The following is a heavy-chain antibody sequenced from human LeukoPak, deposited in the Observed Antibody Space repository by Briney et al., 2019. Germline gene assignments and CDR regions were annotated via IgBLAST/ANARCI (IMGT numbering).Heavy chain of an antibody. V-gene: IGHV4-4*07. CDR1: GGSISSYY. D-gene: IGHD3-3*01. J-gene: IGHJ3*02. Sequence: SETLSLTCTVSGGSISSYYWSWIRQPAGKGLEWIGRIYTSGSTNYNPSLKSRVTMSVDTSKNQFSLKLSSVTAADTAVYYCAREHDFWSNSQDAFDIWGQGTMVTVSS. CDR3: AREHDFWSNSQDAFDI. CDR2: IYTSGST.